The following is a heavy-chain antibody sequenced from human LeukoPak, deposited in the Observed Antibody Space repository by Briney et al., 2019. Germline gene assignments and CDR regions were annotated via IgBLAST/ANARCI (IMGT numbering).Heavy chain of an antibody. Sequence: GGSLRLSCAASGFTFSSCAMNWVRQAPGKGLEWVSVINWNGGSTAYADSVKGRFTISRDNAKTTLYLQMNSLRVEDTALYYCAREHYNYYMDVWGKGTTVTVSS. V-gene: IGHV3-20*04. J-gene: IGHJ6*03. CDR2: INWNGGST. CDR3: AREHYNYYMDV. CDR1: GFTFSSCA.